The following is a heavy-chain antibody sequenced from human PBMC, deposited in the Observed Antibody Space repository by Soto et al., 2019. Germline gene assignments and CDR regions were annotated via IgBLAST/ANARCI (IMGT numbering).Heavy chain of an antibody. D-gene: IGHD3-22*01. V-gene: IGHV3-74*01. CDR2: INTDGSGT. CDR3: ASPPYFLDSSDYYFDDAFDI. J-gene: IGHJ3*02. Sequence: GGSLRLSCAASGFTFSSDWMHWVRQAPGKGLVWVSRINTDGSGTTYADSVKGRFTISRDNAKNMVYLQMNSLRAEDTAVYYCASPPYFLDSSDYYFDDAFDIWGQGTMVTVSS. CDR1: GFTFSSDW.